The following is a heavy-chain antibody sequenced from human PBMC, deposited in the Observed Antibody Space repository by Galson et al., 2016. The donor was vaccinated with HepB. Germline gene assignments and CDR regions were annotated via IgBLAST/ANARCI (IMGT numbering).Heavy chain of an antibody. CDR1: GGTFSNYA. J-gene: IGHJ3*02. CDR2: IIPLLDVA. D-gene: IGHD3-16*01. Sequence: SVKVSCKASGGTFSNYAISWVRQAPGQGLEWVGGIIPLLDVANYAQKFQGRVTITADESTSTAYMEMSSLRSQDAAVYYCATDSRGEVGSDAFDIWGQGTMVTVSS. V-gene: IGHV1-69*10. CDR3: ATDSRGEVGSDAFDI.